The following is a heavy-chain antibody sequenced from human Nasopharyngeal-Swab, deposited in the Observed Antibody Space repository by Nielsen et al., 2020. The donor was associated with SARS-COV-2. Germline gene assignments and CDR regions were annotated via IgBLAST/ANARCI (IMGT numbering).Heavy chain of an antibody. CDR1: GFTLSNYW. Sequence: GSPKIPRAASGFTLSNYWIHWVRQTPGKGLLWVSRINTDASRTSYADSVKGRFTISRDNAKNTVYLQMNSLRGEDTAVYYCTRVDVHDAFDMWGQGTMVTVSS. CDR2: INTDASRT. J-gene: IGHJ3*02. CDR3: TRVDVHDAFDM. D-gene: IGHD3-16*01. V-gene: IGHV3-74*01.